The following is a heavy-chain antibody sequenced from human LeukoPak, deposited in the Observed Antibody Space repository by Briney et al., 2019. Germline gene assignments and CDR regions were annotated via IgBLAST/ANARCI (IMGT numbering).Heavy chain of an antibody. D-gene: IGHD2-2*01. J-gene: IGHJ4*02. CDR3: ARGYCSSTSCYPSDY. Sequence: PSETLSLTCTVSGGSISSYYWSWIRQPAGQGLEWIRRIYTSGSTNDHPSLKSRVTMSVDTSKNQFSLKLSSVTAADTAVYYCARGYCSSTSCYPSDYWGQGTLVTVSS. CDR2: IYTSGST. V-gene: IGHV4-4*07. CDR1: GGSISSYY.